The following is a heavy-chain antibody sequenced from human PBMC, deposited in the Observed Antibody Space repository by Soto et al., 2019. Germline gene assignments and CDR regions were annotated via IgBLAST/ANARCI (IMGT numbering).Heavy chain of an antibody. CDR3: AVSPTYGGTEGY. CDR2: INHSGST. V-gene: IGHV4-34*01. CDR1: GGSFSGYY. D-gene: IGHD3-10*01. J-gene: IGHJ4*02. Sequence: QVQLQQWGAGLLKPSETLSLTCAVYGGSFSGYYWSWIRQPPGKGLEWIGEINHSGSTNYNPSLKSRVTISVDTSKNQFSLKLSSVTAADTAVYCCAVSPTYGGTEGYWGQGTLVTVSS.